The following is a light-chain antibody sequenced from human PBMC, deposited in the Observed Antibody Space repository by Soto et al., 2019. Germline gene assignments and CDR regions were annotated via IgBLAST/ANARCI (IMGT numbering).Light chain of an antibody. CDR3: QQYGTSEII. CDR1: QSVSSY. J-gene: IGKJ5*01. Sequence: DIILTQSPATLSLSPGQRATLSCRASQSVSSYLAWYQQRPGQAPRLLIYDTSSRASGIPDRFSGSGSGTDFTLTISRLETEDFAVFYCQQYGTSEIIFGQGTRLEIK. V-gene: IGKV3-20*01. CDR2: DTS.